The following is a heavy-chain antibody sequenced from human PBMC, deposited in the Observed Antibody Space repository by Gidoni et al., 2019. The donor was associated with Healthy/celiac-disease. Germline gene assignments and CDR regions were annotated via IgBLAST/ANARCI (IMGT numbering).Heavy chain of an antibody. V-gene: IGHV3-15*01. CDR2: IKSKTDGGST. CDR3: ATGDSYYYAGSGYYYDY. CDR1: GCTFSNAW. D-gene: IGHD3-22*01. Sequence: VESGGGSVKPGGSLRLSCAASGCTFSNAWMSWVRQAPGKGLEWVGRIKSKTDGGSTDYAAPVKGRFTISRDDSKNTLYLQMNSLKTEDTAVYYCATGDSYYYAGSGYYYDYWGQGTLVTVSS. J-gene: IGHJ4*02.